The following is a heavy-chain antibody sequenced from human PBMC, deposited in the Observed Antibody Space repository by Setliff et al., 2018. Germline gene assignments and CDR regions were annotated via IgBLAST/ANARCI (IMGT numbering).Heavy chain of an antibody. D-gene: IGHD3-22*01. Sequence: GESLKISCVTSGFTFSNYGMTWVRRAPGKGLEWISYISTSSTIIYYADSVKGRFTISRDNANHSLHLQMNSLRAEDTAVYYCARLALTGYDSSGYYYALEYYYYMDVWGKGTTVTVSS. V-gene: IGHV3-48*01. CDR2: ISTSSTII. CDR3: ARLALTGYDSSGYYYALEYYYYMDV. J-gene: IGHJ6*03. CDR1: GFTFSNYG.